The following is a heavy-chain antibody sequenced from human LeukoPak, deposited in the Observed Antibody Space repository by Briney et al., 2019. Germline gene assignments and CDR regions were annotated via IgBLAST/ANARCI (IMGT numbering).Heavy chain of an antibody. V-gene: IGHV3-33*01. Sequence: GGSLRLSCAASGFTFSTYGWHWVRQAPGKGLVWVAVISYDGKNRFYADSVKGRFTISRDDTRETVFLEMNSLRAEDTAVYYCARDGSGRDIDYWGQGTLVTVSS. CDR1: GFTFSTYG. CDR3: ARDGSGRDIDY. CDR2: ISYDGKNR. J-gene: IGHJ4*02. D-gene: IGHD1-26*01.